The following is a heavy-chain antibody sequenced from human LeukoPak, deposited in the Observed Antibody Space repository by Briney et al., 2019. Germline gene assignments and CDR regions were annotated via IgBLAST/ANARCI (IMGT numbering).Heavy chain of an antibody. V-gene: IGHV3-48*03. CDR3: ARHSIAAAGLLYYYYYMDV. CDR2: ISSSGSTI. CDR1: GFTFSSYE. D-gene: IGHD6-13*01. J-gene: IGHJ6*03. Sequence: GGSLRLSCAASGFTFSSYEMNWVRQAPGKGLEWVSYISSSGSTIYYADSAKGRFTISRDNAKNSLYLQMNSLRAEDTAVYYCARHSIAAAGLLYYYYYMDVWGKGTTVTVSS.